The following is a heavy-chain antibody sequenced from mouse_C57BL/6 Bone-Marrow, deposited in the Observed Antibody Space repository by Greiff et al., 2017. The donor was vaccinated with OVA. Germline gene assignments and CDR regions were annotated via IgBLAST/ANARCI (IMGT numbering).Heavy chain of an antibody. V-gene: IGHV1-50*01. CDR2: LDPSDSYT. J-gene: IGHJ1*03. CDR1: GYTFTSYW. D-gene: IGHD2-4*01. CDR3: ARVDDYVIWYFDV. Sequence: VQLQQPGAELVKPGASVKLSCKASGYTFTSYWMQWVKQRPGQGLEWIGELDPSDSYTNSNQKFKGKATLTVDTSSSTAYMQLSSLTSEDSAVYYCARVDDYVIWYFDVWGTGTTVTVSS.